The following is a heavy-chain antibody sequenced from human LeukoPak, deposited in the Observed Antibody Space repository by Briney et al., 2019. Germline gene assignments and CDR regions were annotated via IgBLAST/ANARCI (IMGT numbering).Heavy chain of an antibody. Sequence: PGGSLRLSCLVSGLTFSSTWMSWVRQAPGKGLEWIGRIKSKTDGETTDYAAPLKGRFTLSRDDSKNTLYLQINSLKTEDTAVYYCTSDFRWELQVLYRGQGTLVTVSS. CDR2: IKSKTDGETT. V-gene: IGHV3-15*01. J-gene: IGHJ4*02. CDR3: TSDFRWELQVLY. CDR1: GLTFSSTW. D-gene: IGHD1-26*01.